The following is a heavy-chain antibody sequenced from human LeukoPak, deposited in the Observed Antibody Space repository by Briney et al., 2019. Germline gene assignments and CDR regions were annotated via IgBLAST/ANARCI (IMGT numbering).Heavy chain of an antibody. CDR3: GRAKYYHSTGYYYFDY. CDR1: GFTVSSNY. CDR2: IYSGGST. V-gene: IGHV3-66*01. Sequence: GGSLRLFCAASGFTVSSNYMSWVRQGPGRGLEWGSDIYSGGSTYYADSLEGRFTICRDNFKNALYVPMNCLRAEDTAVYYCGRAKYYHSTGYYYFDYWRQKTLVTVSS. D-gene: IGHD3-22*01. J-gene: IGHJ4*02.